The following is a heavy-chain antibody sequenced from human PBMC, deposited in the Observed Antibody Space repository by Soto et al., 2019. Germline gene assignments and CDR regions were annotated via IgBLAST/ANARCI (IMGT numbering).Heavy chain of an antibody. CDR1: RFTFSNYA. CDR3: ARVYRVYSDSRLLPYFDN. V-gene: IGHV3-23*01. CDR2: ISGSDDST. J-gene: IGHJ4*02. D-gene: IGHD2-15*01. Sequence: GGSLRLSCSASRFTFSNYAVSWVRQAPGQGLEWVSTISGSDDSTYYADSVKGRFTISRDNSKNTLCLHMYSLRAEDSAVYYCARVYRVYSDSRLLPYFDNWGQGTLVTVSS.